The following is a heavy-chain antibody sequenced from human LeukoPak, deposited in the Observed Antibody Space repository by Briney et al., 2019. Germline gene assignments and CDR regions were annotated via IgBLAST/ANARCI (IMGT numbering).Heavy chain of an antibody. CDR2: IKQDGSEK. Sequence: GGSLRLSCAASRFTFSSYAMSWVRQAPGKGLEWVANIKQDGSEKYYVDSVKGRFTLSRDNAKNSLYLQMNSLRAEDTAVYYCARRGGYDYSLRDFDYWGQGTLVSVSS. D-gene: IGHD4-11*01. V-gene: IGHV3-7*01. CDR3: ARRGGYDYSLRDFDY. J-gene: IGHJ4*02. CDR1: RFTFSSYA.